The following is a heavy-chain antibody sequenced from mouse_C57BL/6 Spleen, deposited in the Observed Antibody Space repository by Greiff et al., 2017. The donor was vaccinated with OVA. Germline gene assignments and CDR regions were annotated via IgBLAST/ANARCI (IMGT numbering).Heavy chain of an antibody. Sequence: QVQLQQSGAELVRPGASVTLSCKASGYTFTDYEMHWVKQTPVHGLEWIGAIDPETGGTAYNQKFKGKAILTADKSSSTAYMELRSLTSEDSAVYYCTRASNYEAWFAYWGQGTLVTVSA. CDR3: TRASNYEAWFAY. CDR1: GYTFTDYE. V-gene: IGHV1-15*01. CDR2: IDPETGGT. J-gene: IGHJ3*01. D-gene: IGHD2-5*01.